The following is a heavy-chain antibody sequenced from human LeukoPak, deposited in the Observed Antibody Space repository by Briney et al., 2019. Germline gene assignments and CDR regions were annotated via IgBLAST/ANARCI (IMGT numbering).Heavy chain of an antibody. J-gene: IGHJ3*02. V-gene: IGHV1-69*01. D-gene: IGHD4-17*01. Sequence: SVKVSCKASGGTFSSYAISWVRQAPGQGLEWMGGIIPIFGTANYAQKFQGRVTITADESTSTAYMELSSLRSEDTAVYYCAFPTVYGDPGGAFDIWGQGTMVTVSS. CDR1: GGTFSSYA. CDR2: IIPIFGTA. CDR3: AFPTVYGDPGGAFDI.